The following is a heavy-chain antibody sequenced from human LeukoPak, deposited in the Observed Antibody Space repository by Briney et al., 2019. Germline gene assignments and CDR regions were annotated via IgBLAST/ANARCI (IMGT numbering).Heavy chain of an antibody. CDR1: GFTFSTYS. J-gene: IGHJ5*02. D-gene: IGHD5-12*01. CDR2: ISGSSGST. CDR3: AKDLQGGGGYSGYDA. Sequence: GGSLRLSCAASGFTFSTYSMSWVRQVPGKGLDWVSAISGSSGSTYYADSVKGRFTISRDNSKNTLYLQMNSLRAEDTAVYYCAKDLQGGGGYSGYDAWGQGTLVTVSS. V-gene: IGHV3-23*01.